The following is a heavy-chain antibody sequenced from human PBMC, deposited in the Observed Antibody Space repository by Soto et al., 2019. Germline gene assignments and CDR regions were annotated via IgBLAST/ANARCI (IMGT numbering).Heavy chain of an antibody. CDR2: IYHSGRT. J-gene: IGHJ4*02. CDR1: GESISSSSYY. V-gene: IGHV4-39*01. CDR3: ARQRTTVVTQAYFDY. D-gene: IGHD2-21*02. Sequence: PSETLSLTCIVSGESISSSSYYWGWIRQPPGKGLELIGSIYHSGRTYYNPSLKSRVSISIDTSKNQFSLKLTSVTAADTALYYCARQRTTVVTQAYFDYWGQGALVT.